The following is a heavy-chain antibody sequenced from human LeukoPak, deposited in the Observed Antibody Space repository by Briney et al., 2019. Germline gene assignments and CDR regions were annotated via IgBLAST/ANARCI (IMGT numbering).Heavy chain of an antibody. J-gene: IGHJ6*03. Sequence: SETLSLTCTVSGYSISSGYYWGWIRQPPGKGLEWIGSIYHSGSTYYNPSLKSRVTVSVDTSKNQFSLKLSSVTAADTAVYYCARDYSSGWYPGDYYYYYMDVWGKGTTVTVSS. D-gene: IGHD6-19*01. V-gene: IGHV4-38-2*02. CDR2: IYHSGST. CDR1: GYSISSGYY. CDR3: ARDYSSGWYPGDYYYYYMDV.